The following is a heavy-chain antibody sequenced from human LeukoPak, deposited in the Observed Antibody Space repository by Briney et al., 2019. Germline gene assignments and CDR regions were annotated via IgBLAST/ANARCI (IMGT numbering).Heavy chain of an antibody. CDR1: GFTFGNSV. V-gene: IGHV1-58*02. CDR2: IVVGRGDT. Sequence: ASVKVSCKASGFTFGNSVMQWVRQTRGRGLEWMGWIVVGRGDTKYAQKFQERVTFTRDMSTNTAYMELSSLKSEDTAVYYCAAVPPPGVSGYGAFHIWGQGTMVAVSS. D-gene: IGHD5-12*01. CDR3: AAVPPPGVSGYGAFHI. J-gene: IGHJ3*02.